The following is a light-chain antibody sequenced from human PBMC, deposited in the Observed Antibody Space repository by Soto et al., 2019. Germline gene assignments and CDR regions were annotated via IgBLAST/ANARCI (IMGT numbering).Light chain of an antibody. J-gene: IGKJ1*01. Sequence: DIQMTQSPSTLSASVGDRVTITCRASQTIGRWLAWYQQXXXXVPKLLIYKASSLQSGVPSRFSGSGSGTEFTLTINSLQPDDFATYYCHQYNSYSRTFGQGTTLEIK. CDR3: HQYNSYSRT. CDR2: KAS. V-gene: IGKV1-5*03. CDR1: QTIGRW.